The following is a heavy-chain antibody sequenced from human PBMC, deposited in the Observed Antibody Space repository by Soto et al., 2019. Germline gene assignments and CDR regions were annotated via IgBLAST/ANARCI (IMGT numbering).Heavy chain of an antibody. D-gene: IGHD3-22*01. Sequence: VQLVQSGAEVKKPGSSVKVSCKASGGTFSSYAISWVRQAPGQGLEWMGGIVPIFGTANYAQKFQGRVTIPADESTSTAYRELSSLRSEDTAVYYCAVDYYDSSGYLWGIDYWGQGTLVTVSS. CDR2: IVPIFGTA. CDR3: AVDYYDSSGYLWGIDY. V-gene: IGHV1-69*01. CDR1: GGTFSSYA. J-gene: IGHJ4*02.